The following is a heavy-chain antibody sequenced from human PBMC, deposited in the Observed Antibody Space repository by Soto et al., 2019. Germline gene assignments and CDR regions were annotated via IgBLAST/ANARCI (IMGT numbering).Heavy chain of an antibody. CDR2: ISWDGGST. CDR3: AKDSGSYYYYYGMDV. Sequence: DVQLVESGGVVVQPGGSLRLSCAASGFTFDDYTMHWVRQAPGKGLEWVSLISWDGGSTYYADSVKGRFTISRDNSKNSLYLQMNSLRTEDTALYYCAKDSGSYYYYYGMDVWGQGTTVTVSS. V-gene: IGHV3-43*01. D-gene: IGHD1-26*01. CDR1: GFTFDDYT. J-gene: IGHJ6*02.